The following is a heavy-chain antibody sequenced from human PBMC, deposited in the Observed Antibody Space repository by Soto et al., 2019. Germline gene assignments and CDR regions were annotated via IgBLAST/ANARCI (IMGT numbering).Heavy chain of an antibody. CDR1: GYTFTSYG. J-gene: IGHJ3*02. CDR2: ISAYNGNT. CDR3: ARRGYCGGDCDPDALDI. V-gene: IGHV1-18*01. Sequence: QVQLVQSGAEVKKPGASVKVSCKASGYTFTSYGISWVRQAPGQGLEWMGWISAYNGNTNYAQKRQGRVTMTTDTSTSTADMALRSLRSEDAAVYYCARRGYCGGDCDPDALDIWGQGTMVTVSS. D-gene: IGHD2-21*02.